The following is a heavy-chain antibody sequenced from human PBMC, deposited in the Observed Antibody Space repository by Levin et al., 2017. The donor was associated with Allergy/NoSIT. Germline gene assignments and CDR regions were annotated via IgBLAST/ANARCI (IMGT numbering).Heavy chain of an antibody. J-gene: IGHJ4*02. V-gene: IGHV1-69*13. CDR3: ARGGNLRSGYYYYFDY. CDR2: IIPIFGTA. D-gene: IGHD3-3*01. CDR1: GGTFSSYA. Sequence: SVKVSCKASGGTFSSYAISWVRQAPGQGLEWMGGIIPIFGTANYAQKFQGRVTITADESTSTAYMELSSLRSEDTAVYYCARGGNLRSGYYYYFDYWGQGTLVTVSS.